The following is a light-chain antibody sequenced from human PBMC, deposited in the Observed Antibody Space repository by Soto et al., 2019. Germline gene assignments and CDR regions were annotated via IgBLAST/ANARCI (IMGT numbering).Light chain of an antibody. CDR1: QSVSKY. CDR3: QQRSNWPQIT. V-gene: IGKV3-11*01. CDR2: DAS. Sequence: EIVLTQSPATLSLSPGERATLSCRASQSVSKYLAWYQQKPGQAPRLLIHDASTRATGIPARFSGSGSGTDFTLTISSLELEDFGVYYCQQRSNWPQITFGGGTKVEIK. J-gene: IGKJ4*01.